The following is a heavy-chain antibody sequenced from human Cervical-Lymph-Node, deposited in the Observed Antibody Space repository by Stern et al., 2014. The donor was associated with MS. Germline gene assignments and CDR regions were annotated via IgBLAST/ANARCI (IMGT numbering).Heavy chain of an antibody. Sequence: EVQLVESGGGLVQPGGSLRLSCEASGFPVGASYMNWVRQAPGKGLEWVSRIHTVGTTHYGDSVKGRFPISRANAKNALYLQRDRLTVEDTAVYYCAREIAGRRFEDWGRGTLVAVSP. CDR2: IHTVGTT. CDR1: GFPVGASY. D-gene: IGHD6-6*01. CDR3: AREIAGRRFED. V-gene: IGHV3-66*01. J-gene: IGHJ4*02.